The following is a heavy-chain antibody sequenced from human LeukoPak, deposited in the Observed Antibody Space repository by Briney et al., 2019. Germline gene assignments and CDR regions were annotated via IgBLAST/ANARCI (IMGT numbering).Heavy chain of an antibody. Sequence: GGSLRLSCATSGFTFSSYAMSWVRQAPGKGLEWVSGIGASGGSTYYADSVKGRFTISRDNSGNTLYLQMNSLRAEDTAIYYCKMGDGSPPLGQWGQGTLVTVSS. CDR3: KMGDGSPPLGQ. V-gene: IGHV3-23*01. CDR2: IGASGGST. D-gene: IGHD5-24*01. CDR1: GFTFSSYA. J-gene: IGHJ4*02.